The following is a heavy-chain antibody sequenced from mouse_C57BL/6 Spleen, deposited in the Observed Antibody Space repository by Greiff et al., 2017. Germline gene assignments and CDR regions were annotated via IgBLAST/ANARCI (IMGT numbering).Heavy chain of an antibody. D-gene: IGHD2-5*01. CDR1: GFTFRSFG. J-gene: IGHJ1*03. CDR2: IRSGGSYT. Sequence: EVMLVESGGTLVNPGGSLKLSGAASGFTFRSFGMSWFRQTPDKRLEWVATIRSGGSYTYYPDSVKGRFTISRDNAKNTLYLQMSSLKSEDTAMYYCANYSNYGYFDVWGTGTTVTVSS. V-gene: IGHV5-6*01. CDR3: ANYSNYGYFDV.